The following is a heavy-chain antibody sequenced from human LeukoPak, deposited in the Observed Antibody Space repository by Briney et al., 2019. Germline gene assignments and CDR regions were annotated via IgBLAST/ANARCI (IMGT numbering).Heavy chain of an antibody. Sequence: GGSLRLSCAASGFTFSSYWVHWVRQAPGKGLEWVARINSDGNTINHADSVRGRFTISRDNAENTLYLQMSSLRAEDTAIYFCARAAYYRFDYWGQGTLVTVSS. V-gene: IGHV3-74*01. CDR1: GFTFSSYW. CDR3: ARAAYYRFDY. CDR2: INSDGNTI. D-gene: IGHD1-26*01. J-gene: IGHJ4*02.